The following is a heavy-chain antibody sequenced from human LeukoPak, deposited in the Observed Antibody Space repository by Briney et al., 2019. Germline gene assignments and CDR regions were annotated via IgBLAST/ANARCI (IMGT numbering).Heavy chain of an antibody. Sequence: GASVKVSCKASGYTFTCYYMHWVRQAPGQGLEWMGWTNPNSGGTNYAQKFQGRVTMTRATSISTAYMELSRLRSDDTAVYYCARAGYCSGGSCYTHDYWGQGTLVTVSS. CDR1: GYTFTCYY. J-gene: IGHJ4*02. D-gene: IGHD2-15*01. V-gene: IGHV1-2*02. CDR3: ARAGYCSGGSCYTHDY. CDR2: TNPNSGGT.